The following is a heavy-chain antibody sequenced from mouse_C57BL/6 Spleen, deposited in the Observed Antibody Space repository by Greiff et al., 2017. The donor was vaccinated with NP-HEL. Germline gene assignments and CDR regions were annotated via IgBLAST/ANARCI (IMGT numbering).Heavy chain of an antibody. CDR2: IDPEDGET. V-gene: IGHV14-2*01. Sequence: VHVKQSGAELVKPGASVKLSCTASGFNIKDYYMHWVKQRTEQGLEWIGRIDPEDGETKYAPKFQGKATITADTSSNTAYLQLSSLTSEDTADYYSASSRDNYGLFDYWGQGTTLTVSS. J-gene: IGHJ2*01. D-gene: IGHD1-1*02. CDR3: ASSRDNYGLFDY. CDR1: GFNIKDYY.